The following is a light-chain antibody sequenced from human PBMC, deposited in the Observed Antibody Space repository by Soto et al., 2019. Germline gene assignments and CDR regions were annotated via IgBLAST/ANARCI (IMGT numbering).Light chain of an antibody. CDR3: CSYAGTYTFYV. V-gene: IGLV2-11*01. CDR2: DVT. Sequence: QSVLTQPRSVSGAPGHSVTISCTGTSSDVGGYDYVSWYQQPPGKAPKLMIYDVTKRPSGVPDRFSGSRSGNTASLTISGLQAEDDADYYCCSYAGTYTFYVFGTGTKVTVL. CDR1: SSDVGGYDY. J-gene: IGLJ1*01.